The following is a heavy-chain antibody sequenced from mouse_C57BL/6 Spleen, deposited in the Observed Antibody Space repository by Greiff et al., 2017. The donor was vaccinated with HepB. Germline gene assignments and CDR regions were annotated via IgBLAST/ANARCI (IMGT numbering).Heavy chain of an antibody. Sequence: VKLVESGPELVKPGASVKISCKASGYAFSSSWMNWVKQRPGKGLEWIGRIYPGDGDTNYNGKFKGKATLTADKSSSTAYMQLSSLTSEDSAVYFCARSAVVPDFDVWGTGTTVTVSS. CDR1: GYAFSSSW. CDR3: ARSAVVPDFDV. CDR2: IYPGDGDT. V-gene: IGHV1-82*01. D-gene: IGHD1-1*01. J-gene: IGHJ1*03.